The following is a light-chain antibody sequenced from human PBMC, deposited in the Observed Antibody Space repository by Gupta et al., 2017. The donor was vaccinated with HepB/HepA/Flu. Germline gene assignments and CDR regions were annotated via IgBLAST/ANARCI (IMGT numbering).Light chain of an antibody. V-gene: IGKV1-17*01. J-gene: IGKJ1*01. CDR3: QQQNNFPWT. CDR2: GAY. Sequence: DIQMTQSPSSLSASVGDRVTITCRASEDIRNYLGWFQQKPGHAPKRLIYGAYKLKSGVPSRFSGSGSGTEFSLTISSRQPEDFATYYCQQQNNFPWTFGQGTKVEVK. CDR1: EDIRNY.